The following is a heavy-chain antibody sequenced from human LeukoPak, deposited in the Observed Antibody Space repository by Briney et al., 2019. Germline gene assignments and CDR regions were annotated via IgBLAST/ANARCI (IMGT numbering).Heavy chain of an antibody. V-gene: IGHV1-69*05. CDR1: GGTFNNSA. D-gene: IGHD4-17*01. CDR3: ARDVHGDYGSGWFDP. CDR2: IMPLFGTA. Sequence: SVKVSCKTSGGTFNNSAISWVRQAPGQGLEWLGGIMPLFGTAGYAQKFQGRVTITKDESTRTVYLELTSLTSDDTAVNYCARDVHGDYGSGWFDPWGQGTLVSVSS. J-gene: IGHJ5*02.